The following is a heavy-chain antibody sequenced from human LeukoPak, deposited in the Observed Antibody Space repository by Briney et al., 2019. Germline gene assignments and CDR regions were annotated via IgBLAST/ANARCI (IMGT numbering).Heavy chain of an antibody. CDR1: GFSFSSYA. CDR3: AKKVSGYSDFGQLDY. D-gene: IGHD6-25*01. Sequence: PGGSLRLSCAASGFSFSSYAMTWVRQAPGKGLVWVSHISGSGGRTTNYADSVKGRFTISRDNSKNTVFLQMNSLRAEDTAVYFCAKKVSGYSDFGQLDYWGQGTLVTVSS. CDR2: ISGSGGRTT. V-gene: IGHV3-23*01. J-gene: IGHJ4*02.